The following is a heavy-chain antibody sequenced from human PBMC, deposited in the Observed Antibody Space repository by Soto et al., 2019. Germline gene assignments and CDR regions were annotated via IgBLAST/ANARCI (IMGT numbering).Heavy chain of an antibody. Sequence: QVQLQESGPGLVKPSQTLSLTCSVSGGSISSGDYYWSWIRQHPGKGLEWIGYIYYSGSTYYNPFHKRRVALPVDTSKSQFSLKLSSVTAADTAVYYCARGPPSGGDSFDFWGQGTLVTVSS. D-gene: IGHD1-26*01. V-gene: IGHV4-30-4*01. CDR1: GGSISSGDYY. CDR2: IYYSGST. J-gene: IGHJ4*02. CDR3: ARGPPSGGDSFDF.